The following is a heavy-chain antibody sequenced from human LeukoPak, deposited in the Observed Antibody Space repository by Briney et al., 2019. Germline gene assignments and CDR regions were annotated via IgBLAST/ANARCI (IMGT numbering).Heavy chain of an antibody. D-gene: IGHD3-10*02. CDR3: ARGTMFPYYFDY. Sequence: PGGSLRLSCAASGFKFSSYSMKWVRQAPGKGLEWVSFNSSSSSYIYYADSLKGRFTISRDNAKNSLYLQMNSLRAEDTAVYYCARGTMFPYYFDYWGQGTLVTVSS. V-gene: IGHV3-21*01. CDR2: NSSSSSYI. J-gene: IGHJ4*02. CDR1: GFKFSSYS.